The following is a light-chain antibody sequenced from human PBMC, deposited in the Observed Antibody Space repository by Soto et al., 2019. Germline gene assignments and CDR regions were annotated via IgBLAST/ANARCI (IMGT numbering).Light chain of an antibody. CDR2: AAS. CDR1: QSISGY. V-gene: IGKV1-39*01. CDR3: QQSYSPLIT. Sequence: IQLTHSPSSLCASERDRVTVTCLASQSISGYLNWYQQKPGKAPKLLIYAASSLQSGVPSRFSGSGSGTDFTLTISSLQPEDFATYYCQQSYSPLITFGQGTRLEIK. J-gene: IGKJ5*01.